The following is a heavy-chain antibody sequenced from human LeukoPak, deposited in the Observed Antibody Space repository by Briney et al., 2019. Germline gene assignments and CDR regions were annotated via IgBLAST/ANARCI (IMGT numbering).Heavy chain of an antibody. CDR1: GFTFSSYG. CDR3: AKAPSSIFSYYYDSSDYFDY. CDR2: ISYDGSNK. D-gene: IGHD3-22*01. Sequence: GRSLRLSCAASGFTFSSYGMHWVRQAPGKGLEWVAVISYDGSNKYYADSVKGRFTISRDNSKNTLYLQMNSLRAEDTAVYYCAKAPSSIFSYYYDSSDYFDYWGQGTLVTVSS. V-gene: IGHV3-30*18. J-gene: IGHJ4*02.